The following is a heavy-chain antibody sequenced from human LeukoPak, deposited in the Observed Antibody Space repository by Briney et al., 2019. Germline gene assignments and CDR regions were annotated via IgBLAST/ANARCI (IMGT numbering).Heavy chain of an antibody. CDR2: ISSSSSYI. D-gene: IGHD6-19*01. Sequence: GGSLRLSCAASGFTFSSYSMNWVRQAPGKGLEWVSSISSSSSYIYYADSVKGRFTISRDNAKNSLYLQMNSLRAEDTAVYYCASIGQWLKVLDYWGQGTLVTVSS. CDR3: ASIGQWLKVLDY. J-gene: IGHJ4*02. CDR1: GFTFSSYS. V-gene: IGHV3-21*01.